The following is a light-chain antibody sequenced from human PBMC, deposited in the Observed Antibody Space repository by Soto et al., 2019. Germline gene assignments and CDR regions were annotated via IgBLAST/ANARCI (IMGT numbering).Light chain of an antibody. V-gene: IGKV1-5*01. CDR1: QSISRS. J-gene: IGKJ2*01. CDR2: DAS. CDR3: QQYKSPAT. Sequence: DIQMTQSPSTLSASVGERVTLTCRASQSISRSLTWYQQKPGKAPKVLIYDASSLESGVPSRFSGSGSGTEFTLTITSLQHDDLGNYYCQQYKSPATFGQGTKLEIK.